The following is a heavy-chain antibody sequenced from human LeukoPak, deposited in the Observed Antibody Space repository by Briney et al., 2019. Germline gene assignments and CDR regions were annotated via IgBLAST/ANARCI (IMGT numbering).Heavy chain of an antibody. CDR1: GGSISSSSYY. CDR2: IYYSGST. Sequence: SETLSLTCTVSGGSISSSSYYWGWIRQPPGEGLEWIGSIYYSGSTYYNPSLKSRVTISVDTSKNQFSLKLSSVTAADTAVYYCARRLEGSFDYWGQGTLVTVSS. CDR3: ARRLEGSFDY. V-gene: IGHV4-39*01. J-gene: IGHJ4*02. D-gene: IGHD3-10*01.